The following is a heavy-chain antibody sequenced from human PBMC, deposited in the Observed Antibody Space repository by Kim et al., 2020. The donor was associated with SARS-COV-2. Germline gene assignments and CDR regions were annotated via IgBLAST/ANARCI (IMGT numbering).Heavy chain of an antibody. Sequence: GGSLRLSCAASGFTFSSYAMSWGRQAPGKGLEWVSAISGSGGSTYYADSVKGRSITSRDNSKNTLYLQMISLRAGDTAVYYCAKRYLVEHCLVPFDYWGQGTLVTVSS. D-gene: IGHD6-19*01. J-gene: IGHJ4*02. CDR3: AKRYLVEHCLVPFDY. CDR2: ISGSGGST. CDR1: GFTFSSYA. V-gene: IGHV3-23*01.